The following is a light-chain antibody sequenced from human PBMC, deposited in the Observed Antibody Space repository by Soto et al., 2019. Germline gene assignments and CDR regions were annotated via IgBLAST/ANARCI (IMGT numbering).Light chain of an antibody. Sequence: AIQMTQSPSSLSASVGDRVTITCRASQGIGNDLGWYQQKPGKAPKVLIYAASSLQSGVPSRFSGSVSGTDFTLTISSLQPEDFATYYCLQDYNYPWTFGQGTKVEIK. CDR3: LQDYNYPWT. J-gene: IGKJ1*01. CDR2: AAS. V-gene: IGKV1-6*01. CDR1: QGIGND.